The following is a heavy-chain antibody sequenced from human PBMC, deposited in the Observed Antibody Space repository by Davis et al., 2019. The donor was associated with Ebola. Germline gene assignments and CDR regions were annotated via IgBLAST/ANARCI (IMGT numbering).Heavy chain of an antibody. CDR1: GFIFTTYG. J-gene: IGHJ6*02. Sequence: GGSLRLSCETSGFIFTTYGMHWVRQAPGKGLEWVAFIRYDGSSDYYADSVKGRFAISRDVSKTTLYLQMNSLRTEDTAVYYCAKDDDSWSPPYYYNHGIDVWGQGTTVTVSS. D-gene: IGHD3-22*01. V-gene: IGHV3-30*02. CDR2: IRYDGSSD. CDR3: AKDDDSWSPPYYYNHGIDV.